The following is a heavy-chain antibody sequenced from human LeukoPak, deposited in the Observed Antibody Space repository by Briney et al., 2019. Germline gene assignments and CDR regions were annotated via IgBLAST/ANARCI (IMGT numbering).Heavy chain of an antibody. CDR3: AKDQQDIVVVVAQAIFDY. V-gene: IGHV3-23*01. CDR1: GFTFSSYA. J-gene: IGHJ4*02. D-gene: IGHD2-15*01. CDR2: ISGSGGST. Sequence: PGGSLRLSCAASGFTFSSYAMSWVRQASGKGLEWVSAISGSGGSTYYADSVKGRFTISRDNSKNTLYLQMNSLRAEDTAVYYCAKDQQDIVVVVAQAIFDYWGQGTLVTVSS.